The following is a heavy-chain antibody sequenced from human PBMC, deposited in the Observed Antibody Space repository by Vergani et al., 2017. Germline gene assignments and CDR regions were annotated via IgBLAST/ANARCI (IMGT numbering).Heavy chain of an antibody. CDR3: ARPHFLVDYHDAFDI. CDR1: GFTFTAHG. J-gene: IGHJ3*02. Sequence: EVQLLESGGGSAQPGESLRLSCVASGFTFTAHGLNWVRQAPGKGLEWVSGISGSGGSTYYADSVKGRFTISRDNSKNTLYLQMNSLRAEDTAVYYCARPHFLVDYHDAFDIWGQGTMVTVSS. CDR2: ISGSGGST. D-gene: IGHD4-11*01. V-gene: IGHV3-23*01.